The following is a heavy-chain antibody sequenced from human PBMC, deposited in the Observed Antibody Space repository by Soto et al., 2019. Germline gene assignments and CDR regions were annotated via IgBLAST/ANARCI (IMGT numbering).Heavy chain of an antibody. CDR1: GFTFSSYG. D-gene: IGHD3-3*01. V-gene: IGHV3-30*18. Sequence: GVSLRLSCAASGFTFSSYGMHWVRQAPGKGLEWVAVISYDGSNKYYADSVKGRFTISRDNSKNTLYLQMNSLRAEDTAVYYCAKGDDGITIFGVVIKKYYGMDVWGQGTTVTVSS. CDR2: ISYDGSNK. CDR3: AKGDDGITIFGVVIKKYYGMDV. J-gene: IGHJ6*02.